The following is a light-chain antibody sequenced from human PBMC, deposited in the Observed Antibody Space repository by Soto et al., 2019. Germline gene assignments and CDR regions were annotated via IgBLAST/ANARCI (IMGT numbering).Light chain of an antibody. CDR1: QTIYSN. CDR2: RAS. CDR3: QQYQNLWT. V-gene: IGKV3-15*01. J-gene: IGKJ1*01. Sequence: ILMTQSPATLSVYPGERATLSCRAGQTIYSNVAWYQQRPGQAPRLLIYRASTRATGVPARFSGSGSGTEFTLTISSLQSEDFAIYYCQQYQNLWTFGQGTKVDIK.